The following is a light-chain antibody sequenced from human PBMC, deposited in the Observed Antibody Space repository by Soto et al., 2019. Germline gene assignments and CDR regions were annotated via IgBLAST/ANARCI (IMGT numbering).Light chain of an antibody. V-gene: IGKV1-9*01. CDR3: QQLFRYPLA. J-gene: IGKJ5*01. CDR1: EGIVNY. Sequence: IQLTQSPSSLSASVGDRVTITCRASEGIVNYLAWYQQQPGKAPKLLIYGASTLQGGVPSRFTGSRSGTDFTLTVNSLQPEDFATYHCQQLFRYPLAFGQGTRLEMK. CDR2: GAS.